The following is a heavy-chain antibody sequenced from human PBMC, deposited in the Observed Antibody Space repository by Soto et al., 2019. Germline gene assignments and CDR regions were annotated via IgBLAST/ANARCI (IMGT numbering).Heavy chain of an antibody. V-gene: IGHV4-30-4*08. CDR2: IYYSGST. J-gene: IGHJ6*02. D-gene: IGHD4-17*01. CDR3: ARDGVDYGGNSDITFYGMDV. Sequence: PSETLSLTCTVSGGSISSGGYYWSWIRQPPGKGLEWIGYIYYSGSTYYNPSLKSRVTISVDTSKNQFSLKLSSVTAADTAVYYCARDGVDYGGNSDITFYGMDVWGQGTTVTVSS. CDR1: GGSISSGGYY.